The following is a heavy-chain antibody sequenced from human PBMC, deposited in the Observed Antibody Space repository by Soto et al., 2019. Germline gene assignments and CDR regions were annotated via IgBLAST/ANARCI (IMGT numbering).Heavy chain of an antibody. CDR1: GYTFTIYG. CDR3: ARGDFGSSPDY. CDR2: ISGYNGNT. V-gene: IGHV1-18*01. J-gene: IGHJ4*02. D-gene: IGHD6-6*01. Sequence: QVQLVQSGSEVKKPGASVKVSCKTSGYTFTIYGVSWVRQAPGQGLEWMGWISGYNGNTNYAQKFQGRVTMTTDTSTTTAYMELRSLRSDDKDVYFCARGDFGSSPDYWGQGTLVTVS.